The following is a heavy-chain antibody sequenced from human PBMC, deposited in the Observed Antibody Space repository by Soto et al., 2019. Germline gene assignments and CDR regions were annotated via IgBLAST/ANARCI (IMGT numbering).Heavy chain of an antibody. V-gene: IGHV3-30*18. J-gene: IGHJ6*02. CDR1: GFTFSDYG. CDR3: AKGTYGGSAPFDHGMDV. Sequence: QVQLVESGGGVGQPGRSLRLSCAASGFTFSDYGIHWVRQAPGKGLEWVTFISFDDGKDKFYSAPVRGRSTISRDNSKNTLSLQMNSLRSDDTAIYYCAKGTYGGSAPFDHGMDVWGQGTTVTVSS. CDR2: ISFDDGKDK. D-gene: IGHD4-17*01.